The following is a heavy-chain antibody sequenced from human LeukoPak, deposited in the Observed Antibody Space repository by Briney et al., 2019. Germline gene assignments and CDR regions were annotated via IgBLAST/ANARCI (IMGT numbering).Heavy chain of an antibody. J-gene: IGHJ5*02. Sequence: GASVKVSCKASGYTFTSYYMHWVRQAPGQGLEWMGGIIPIFGTANYAQKFQGRVTITADESTSTAYMELSSLRSEDTAVYYCARGFLARPLDSTVVNNWFDPWGQGTLVTVSS. CDR1: GYTFTSYY. CDR2: IIPIFGTA. D-gene: IGHD4-23*01. V-gene: IGHV1-69*13. CDR3: ARGFLARPLDSTVVNNWFDP.